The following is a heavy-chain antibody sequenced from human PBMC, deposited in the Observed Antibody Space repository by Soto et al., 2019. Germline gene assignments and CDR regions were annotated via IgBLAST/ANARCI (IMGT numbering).Heavy chain of an antibody. D-gene: IGHD3-3*01. J-gene: IGHJ5*02. CDR1: GFTFPSYG. Sequence: EVQLLESGGGLVQPGGSLRLSCAASGFTFPSYGMTWVRQSPGKGLEWVSSISGSAGSTYYADFVKGRFTISRDNSKNTVYLQMNSLRAEDTAVYYCAKGSLRIYDFWSGTGNWFDPWGQGTLVTVSS. CDR3: AKGSLRIYDFWSGTGNWFDP. V-gene: IGHV3-23*01. CDR2: ISGSAGST.